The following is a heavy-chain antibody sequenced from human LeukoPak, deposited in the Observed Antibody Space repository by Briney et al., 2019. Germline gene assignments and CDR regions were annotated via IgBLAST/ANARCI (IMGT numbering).Heavy chain of an antibody. D-gene: IGHD2-21*01. V-gene: IGHV3-53*01. CDR3: ARKGDAMKYYFDY. CDR2: IYNGDDT. J-gene: IGHJ4*02. Sequence: PGGSLRLSCAASGFTVSSNYMSWVRQAPGKGLHWVSVIYNGDDTYYADSVKGRFTISRDNSKTTLYLQMNSLRAEDTAVYYCARKGDAMKYYFDYWGQGTLVTVSS. CDR1: GFTVSSNY.